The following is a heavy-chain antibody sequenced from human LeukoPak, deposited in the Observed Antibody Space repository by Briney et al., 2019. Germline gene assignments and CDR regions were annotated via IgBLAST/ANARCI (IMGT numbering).Heavy chain of an antibody. Sequence: GASVKVSCKVSGYTLTELSMHWVRQAPGKGLEWMGGFDPEDGETIYAQKFQGRVTMTEDTSTDTAYMELSSLRSEDTAVYYCATAPIIAVADTPYYFDYWGQGTLVTVSS. V-gene: IGHV1-24*01. CDR2: FDPEDGET. D-gene: IGHD6-19*01. CDR1: GYTLTELS. J-gene: IGHJ4*02. CDR3: ATAPIIAVADTPYYFDY.